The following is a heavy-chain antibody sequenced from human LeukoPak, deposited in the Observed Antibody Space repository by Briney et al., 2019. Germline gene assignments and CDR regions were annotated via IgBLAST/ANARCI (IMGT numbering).Heavy chain of an antibody. CDR2: IYYSANT. V-gene: IGHV4-39*07. D-gene: IGHD3-10*01. CDR1: GGSISSSSYY. CDR3: ARRSNFDC. J-gene: IGHJ4*02. Sequence: SETLSLTCTVSGGSISSSSYYWGWIRQPPGKWLQWIGSIYYSANTYYNPTLKSRVTISVYTSKNQFSLRLSSVTAADAAVYYCARRSNFDCWGQGTLVTVSS.